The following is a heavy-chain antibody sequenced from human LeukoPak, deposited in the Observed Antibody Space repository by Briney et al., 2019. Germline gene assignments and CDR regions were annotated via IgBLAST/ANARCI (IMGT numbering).Heavy chain of an antibody. CDR3: ARRAGLHSLDY. V-gene: IGHV4-34*01. CDR2: INHSGST. J-gene: IGHJ4*02. CDR1: GGSFSGYY. Sequence: PSETLSLTCAVYGGSFSGYYWSWIRQPPGKALEWIGEINHSGSTNYNPSLKSRVTISVDTSKNQFSLRLSSVTAADTALYFCARRAGLHSLDYWDQGTLVTVSS. D-gene: IGHD5/OR15-5a*01.